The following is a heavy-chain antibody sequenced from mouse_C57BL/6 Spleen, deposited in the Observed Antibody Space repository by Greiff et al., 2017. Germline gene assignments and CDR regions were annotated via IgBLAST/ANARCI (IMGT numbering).Heavy chain of an antibody. CDR1: GYTFTSYW. CDR3: ARGDYDERFAD. V-gene: IGHV1-52*01. D-gene: IGHD2-4*01. Sequence: QVQLKQPGAELVRPGSSVKLSCKASGYTFTSYWMHWVKQRPIQGLEWIGNIDPSDSETHYNQKFKDKATLTVDKSSSTAYMQLSSLTSEDSAVYYCARGDYDERFADWGQGTLVTVSA. CDR2: IDPSDSET. J-gene: IGHJ3*01.